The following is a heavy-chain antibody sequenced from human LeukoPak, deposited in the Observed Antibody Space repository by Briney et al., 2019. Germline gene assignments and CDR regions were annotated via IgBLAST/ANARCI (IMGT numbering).Heavy chain of an antibody. CDR1: GGSFSGYY. J-gene: IGHJ5*02. CDR3: ARSGGYDSYNWFDP. D-gene: IGHD5-12*01. Sequence: SETLSLTCAVYGGSFSGYYWGWIRQPPGKGLEWIGSIYHSGSTYYNPSLKSRVTISVDTSKNQFSLKLSSVTAADTAVYYCARSGGYDSYNWFDPWSQGTLVTVSS. V-gene: IGHV4-38-2*01. CDR2: IYHSGST.